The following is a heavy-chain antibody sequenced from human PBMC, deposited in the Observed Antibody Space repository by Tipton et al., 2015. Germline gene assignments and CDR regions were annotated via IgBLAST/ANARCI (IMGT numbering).Heavy chain of an antibody. Sequence: TLSLTCTVSSDSISKYYWSWIRQPPGKELEWIGYIQYSGSTNYNPSLKSRVTILVDRTNNRFSLTMTSVTSADTAVYYCARLRGSSPSEVDYWGQGTLLTVAS. CDR1: SDSISKYY. J-gene: IGHJ4*02. D-gene: IGHD6-6*01. V-gene: IGHV4-59*08. CDR3: ARLRGSSPSEVDY. CDR2: IQYSGST.